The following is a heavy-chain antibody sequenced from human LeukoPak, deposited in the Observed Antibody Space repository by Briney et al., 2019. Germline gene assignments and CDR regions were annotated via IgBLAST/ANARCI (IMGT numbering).Heavy chain of an antibody. CDR1: GFTFSSYA. J-gene: IGHJ4*02. CDR2: ISSNGGST. CDR3: ARAGTVGLLLPLGDY. D-gene: IGHD3-22*01. Sequence: PGGSLRLSCAASGFTFSSYAMHWVRQAPGKGLEYVSAISSNGGSTYYAHSVKGRFTISRDNSKNTLYLQMGSLRAEDMAVYYCARAGTVGLLLPLGDYWGQGTLVTVSS. V-gene: IGHV3-64*01.